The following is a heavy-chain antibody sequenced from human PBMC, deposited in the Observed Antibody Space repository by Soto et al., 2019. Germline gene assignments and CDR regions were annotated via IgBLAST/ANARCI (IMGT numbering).Heavy chain of an antibody. V-gene: IGHV4-34*01. D-gene: IGHD3-22*01. J-gene: IGHJ5*02. CDR1: GGSFSGYY. CDR3: AREVLYDSSGFYNWFDP. Sequence: SETLSLTCAVYGGSFSGYYWSWIRQPPGKGLEWIGEINHSGSTNYNPSLKSRVTISVDTSKNQFSLKLSSVTAADTAVYYCAREVLYDSSGFYNWFDPWGQGTQVTVS. CDR2: INHSGST.